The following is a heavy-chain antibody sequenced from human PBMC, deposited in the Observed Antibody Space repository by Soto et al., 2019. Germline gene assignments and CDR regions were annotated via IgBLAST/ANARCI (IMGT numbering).Heavy chain of an antibody. J-gene: IGHJ4*02. Sequence: PGGSLRLSCAASGPPFTSAWMSWVRQAPGKGPEWVGRIKSEADGGTIDYAAPVKGRFTISRDDSKNTVYLQINSLKIQDTGVHYCTTGQRPYWGQGTLVTVSS. CDR3: TTGQRPY. D-gene: IGHD6-25*01. V-gene: IGHV3-15*01. CDR1: GPPFTSAW. CDR2: IKSEADGGTI.